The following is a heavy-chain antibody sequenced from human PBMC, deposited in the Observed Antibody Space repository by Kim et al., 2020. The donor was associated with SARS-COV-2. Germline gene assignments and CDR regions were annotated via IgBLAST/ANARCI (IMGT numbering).Heavy chain of an antibody. CDR1: GGSISSGGYY. V-gene: IGHV4-31*03. J-gene: IGHJ4*02. CDR3: ARDERFGELS. D-gene: IGHD3-10*01. Sequence: SETLSLTCTVSGGSISSGGYYWSWIRQHPGKGLEWIGYIYYSGSTYYNPSLKSRVTISVDTSKNQFSLKLSSVTAADTAVYYCARDERFGELSWGQGTLVTVSS. CDR2: IYYSGST.